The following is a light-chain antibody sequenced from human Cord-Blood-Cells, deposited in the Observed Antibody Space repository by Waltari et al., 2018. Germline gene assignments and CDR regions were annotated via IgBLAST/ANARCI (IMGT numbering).Light chain of an antibody. J-gene: IGKJ1*01. Sequence: DIQMPQSPSTLSASVGARVTIPCRASQSISSWLAWYQQKPGKAPKLLIYDASSLESGVPSRFSGSGSGTEFTLTISSLQPDDFATYYCQQYNSYSTFGQGTKVEIK. CDR3: QQYNSYST. V-gene: IGKV1-5*01. CDR1: QSISSW. CDR2: DAS.